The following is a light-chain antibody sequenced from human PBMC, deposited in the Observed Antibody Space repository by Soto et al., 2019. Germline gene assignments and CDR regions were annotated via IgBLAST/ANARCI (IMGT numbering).Light chain of an antibody. Sequence: DIHMTQSPSTLSASVGDRVTITCRASQSISNWLAWYQQKPGKAPKVLIYKASSLESGVPSRFSGSGSGTEFTLTISSLQPDDFATYYCQQYNSHSGTFGQGTKVDIK. CDR3: QQYNSHSGT. J-gene: IGKJ1*01. V-gene: IGKV1-5*03. CDR2: KAS. CDR1: QSISNW.